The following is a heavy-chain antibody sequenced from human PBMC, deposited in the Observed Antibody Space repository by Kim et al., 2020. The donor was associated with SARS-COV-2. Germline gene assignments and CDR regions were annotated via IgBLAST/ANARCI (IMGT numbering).Heavy chain of an antibody. CDR3: AGMGAVVAAGNWFDP. V-gene: IGHV5-51*01. D-gene: IGHD2-15*01. Sequence: GESLKISCKGSGYSFTSYWIGWVRQMPGKGPEWMGIIYSGDSDTRYSPSFQGQVTISADKSISTAYLQWRSLKASDTAMYYCAGMGAVVAAGNWFDPWGQGALVTVSS. J-gene: IGHJ5*02. CDR1: GYSFTSYW. CDR2: IYSGDSDT.